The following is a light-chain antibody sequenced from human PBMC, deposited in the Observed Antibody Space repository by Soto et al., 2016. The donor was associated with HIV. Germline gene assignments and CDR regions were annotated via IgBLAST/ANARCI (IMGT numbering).Light chain of an antibody. CDR1: QSLVHSDGSTY. J-gene: IGKJ2*03. CDR2: KVS. V-gene: IGKV2-30*02. Sequence: DVVMTQSPLSLPVTLGQPASISCRSSQSLVHSDGSTYLSWFQQRPGQSPRRLIYKVSNRDSGVPDRFSGSGSGTDFTLKISRVEAEDVGVYYCMQGTHWYSFGQGTRLEIK. CDR3: MQGTHWYS.